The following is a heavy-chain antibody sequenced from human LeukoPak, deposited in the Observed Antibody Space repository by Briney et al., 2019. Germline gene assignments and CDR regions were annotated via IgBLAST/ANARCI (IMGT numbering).Heavy chain of an antibody. V-gene: IGHV3-23*01. D-gene: IGHD3-16*01. Sequence: GGSLRLSCAASGFTFSSYAMSWVRQAPGKGLEWVSAISGSGGSTYYADSVKGRFTISRDNSKNTLYLQMISLRAEDTAVYYCAIDKRIMIMFGGALGVSWGQGTLVTVSS. CDR3: AIDKRIMIMFGGALGVS. J-gene: IGHJ5*02. CDR2: ISGSGGST. CDR1: GFTFSSYA.